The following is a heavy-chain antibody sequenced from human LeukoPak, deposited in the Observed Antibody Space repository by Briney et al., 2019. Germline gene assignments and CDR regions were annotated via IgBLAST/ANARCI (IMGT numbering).Heavy chain of an antibody. CDR2: IRYDGSNK. Sequence: GGSLRLSCAASGFTFSSYGMHWVRQAPGKGLEWVAFIRYDGSNKYYADSVKDRFTISRDNSKNTLYLQMDSLRAEDTAVYYCAKASPPQYDFWSGYYSGYWGQGTLVTVSS. J-gene: IGHJ4*02. CDR3: AKASPPQYDFWSGYYSGY. V-gene: IGHV3-30*02. D-gene: IGHD3-3*01. CDR1: GFTFSSYG.